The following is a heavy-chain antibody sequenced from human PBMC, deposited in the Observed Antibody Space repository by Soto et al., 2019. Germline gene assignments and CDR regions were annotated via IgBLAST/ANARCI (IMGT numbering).Heavy chain of an antibody. D-gene: IGHD3-3*01. CDR2: INSDGSRT. J-gene: IGHJ6*02. CDR1: GFTFSSYW. Sequence: EVQLVESGGGLVQPGGSLRLSCAASGFTFSSYWMHWVRQAPGKGLVWVSRINSDGSRTSYADSVKGRFTISRDNAKNTLYLQMNSLSAEDTAVYYCAREVYDFWSGYYMYYYGMDVWGQGTTVTVSS. V-gene: IGHV3-74*01. CDR3: AREVYDFWSGYYMYYYGMDV.